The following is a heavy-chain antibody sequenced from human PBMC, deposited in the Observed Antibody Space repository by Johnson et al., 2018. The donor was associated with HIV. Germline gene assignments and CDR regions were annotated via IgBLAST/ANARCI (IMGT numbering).Heavy chain of an antibody. Sequence: VQLVESGGGLIQPGGSLRLSCAASGFTVSSNYMSWVRQAPGKGLEWVSVIYSGGSTYYADSVKGRFTISRDNSKNTLYLQMNSLRAEDTAVYYCARDGNEYSSSDGAFDIWGQGTMVTVSS. CDR1: GFTVSSNY. CDR3: ARDGNEYSSSDGAFDI. D-gene: IGHD6-6*01. V-gene: IGHV3-53*01. J-gene: IGHJ3*02. CDR2: IYSGGST.